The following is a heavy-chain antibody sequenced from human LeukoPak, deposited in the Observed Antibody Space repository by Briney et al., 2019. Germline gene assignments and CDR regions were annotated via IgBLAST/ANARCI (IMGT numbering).Heavy chain of an antibody. J-gene: IGHJ6*04. D-gene: IGHD3-3*01. V-gene: IGHV1-2*02. Sequence: ASVKVSCNASGYTITGYYIQWVRQAPGQGLEWMGWINPNSGGTNYAKKFQGRVTMTRDTSISTAYMELSRLRSDDTAVYYCARDEYYDFWSGPPGVWGKGTTVTVSS. CDR2: INPNSGGT. CDR3: ARDEYYDFWSGPPGV. CDR1: GYTITGYY.